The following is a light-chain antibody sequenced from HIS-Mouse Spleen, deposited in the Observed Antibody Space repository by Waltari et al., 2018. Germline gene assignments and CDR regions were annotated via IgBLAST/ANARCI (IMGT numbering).Light chain of an antibody. V-gene: IGLV6-57*02. CDR1: SGSIASNY. J-gene: IGLJ3*02. CDR2: EDN. Sequence: NFMLTQPPSVSESPGKTVTISCTGSSGSIASNYVQWYQQRPGSAPTPVIYEDNQRPSGVPDRFSGSIDSSSNSASLTISGLKTEDEADYYCQSYDSSNQGVFGGGTKLTVL. CDR3: QSYDSSNQGV.